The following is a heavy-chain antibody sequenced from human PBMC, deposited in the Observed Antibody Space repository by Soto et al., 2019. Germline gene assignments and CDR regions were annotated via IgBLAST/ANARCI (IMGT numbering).Heavy chain of an antibody. V-gene: IGHV1-69*13. J-gene: IGHJ4*02. CDR2: IIPIFGTA. Sequence: ASVKVSCKASGGTFSSYSINWVRQAPGQGLEWMGGIIPIFGTANYAQKFQGRVTITADESTSTAYMELSSLRSEDTAVYYCARPVEMATISRSYLFYWGQGTLVTVSS. D-gene: IGHD5-12*01. CDR1: GGTFSSYS. CDR3: ARPVEMATISRSYLFY.